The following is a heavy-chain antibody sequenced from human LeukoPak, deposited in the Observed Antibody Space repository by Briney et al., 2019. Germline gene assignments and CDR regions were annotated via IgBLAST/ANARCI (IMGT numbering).Heavy chain of an antibody. D-gene: IGHD1-26*01. V-gene: IGHV6-1*01. J-gene: IGHJ6*02. Sequence: SQTLSLTCAISGDSVSSNSAAGNWIRQSPSRGLEWLGRTYYRSKWYNDYAVSVKSRITINPDTSKNQFSLQLNSVTPEDTAVYYCARDIDYYYYGMDVWGQGTTVTVSS. CDR1: GDSVSSNSAA. CDR3: ARDIDYYYYGMDV. CDR2: TYYRSKWYN.